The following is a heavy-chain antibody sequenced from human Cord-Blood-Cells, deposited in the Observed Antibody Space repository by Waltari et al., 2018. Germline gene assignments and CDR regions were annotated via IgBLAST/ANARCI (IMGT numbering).Heavy chain of an antibody. CDR2: IRRKAYGGTT. V-gene: IGHV3-49*05. J-gene: IGHJ6*03. CDR1: GFTFGDSG. CDR3: TRDFVDTAMVYYYYYYMDV. Sequence: EVQLVESGGGLVKRGRSLSLSCTDSGFTFGDSGMSWFRQAPWKGGVGVGFIRRKAYGGTTEYAASVKGRFTISRDDSKSIAYLQMNSLKTEDTAVYYCTRDFVDTAMVYYYYYYMDVWGKGTTVTVSS. D-gene: IGHD5-18*01.